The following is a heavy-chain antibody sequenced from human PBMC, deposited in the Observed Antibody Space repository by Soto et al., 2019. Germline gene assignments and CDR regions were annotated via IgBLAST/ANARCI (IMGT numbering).Heavy chain of an antibody. J-gene: IGHJ4*02. D-gene: IGHD2-2*01. CDR3: VKDGGYCSSATCYSPRNHYFDS. CDR2: IKFDESVK. CDR1: GFTFSDYY. Sequence: PGGSLRLSCAASGFTFSDYYMSWIRQAPGKGLEWVANIKFDESVKQYVDSVRGRFSISRDNFRNSLFLQMNSLRAGDTAIYYCVKDGGYCSSATCYSPRNHYFDSWGQGTQVTVSS. V-gene: IGHV3-7*03.